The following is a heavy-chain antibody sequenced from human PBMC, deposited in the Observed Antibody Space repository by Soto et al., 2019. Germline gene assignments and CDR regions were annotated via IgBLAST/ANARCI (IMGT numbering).Heavy chain of an antibody. Sequence: SETLSLTCAVSGGSISSGGYSWSWIRQPPGKGLEWIGYIYYSGSTNYNPSLKSRVTISVDTSKNQFSLKLSSVTAADTAVYFCARAADMATIIDYWGQGTLVTVSS. CDR3: ARAADMATIIDY. V-gene: IGHV4-61*08. CDR2: IYYSGST. J-gene: IGHJ4*02. CDR1: GGSISSGGYS. D-gene: IGHD5-12*01.